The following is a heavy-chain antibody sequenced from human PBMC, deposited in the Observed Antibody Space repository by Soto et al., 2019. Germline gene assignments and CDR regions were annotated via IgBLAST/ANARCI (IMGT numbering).Heavy chain of an antibody. CDR1: GFSFSSYS. V-gene: IGHV3-21*01. J-gene: IGHJ5*01. Sequence: GGSLRLSCAASGFSFSSYSMNWVRQAPGKGLEWVASISSSSSYIYYTDSLKGRFTISRDNAKNSVFLQINSLRAEDTAVYYCARAPYGGGAGKFDSWGQGTLVTVSS. CDR2: ISSSSSYI. CDR3: ARAPYGGGAGKFDS. D-gene: IGHD4-17*01.